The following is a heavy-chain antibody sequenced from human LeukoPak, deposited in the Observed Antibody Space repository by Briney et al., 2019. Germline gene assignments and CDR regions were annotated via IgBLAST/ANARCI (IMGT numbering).Heavy chain of an antibody. CDR3: ARHAEGGYSYGLGDY. J-gene: IGHJ4*02. Sequence: GESLKISCXGSGHTFTSYWIGWVREMPGKGLEWMGIIFPGDSDTRYSPSFQGQVTISADKSISTAYLQWSSLKASDTAMYYCARHAEGGYSYGLGDYWGQGTLVTVSS. CDR1: GHTFTSYW. D-gene: IGHD5-18*01. CDR2: IFPGDSDT. V-gene: IGHV5-51*01.